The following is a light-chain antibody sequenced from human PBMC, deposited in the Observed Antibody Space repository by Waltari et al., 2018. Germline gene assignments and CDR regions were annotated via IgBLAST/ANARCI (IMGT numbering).Light chain of an antibody. CDR1: SSDVGGDNY. J-gene: IGLJ3*02. CDR3: CSFTSRSTWV. CDR2: DVS. V-gene: IGLV2-14*01. Sequence: QSALTQPASVSGSPGQSLTISCTGTSSDVGGDNYVSWYQQHQGKVPKLLIFDVSDRPSCVSNRFSGSKSGNTASLTISGLQAEDEYHYYCCSFTSRSTWVFGGGTKLTVL.